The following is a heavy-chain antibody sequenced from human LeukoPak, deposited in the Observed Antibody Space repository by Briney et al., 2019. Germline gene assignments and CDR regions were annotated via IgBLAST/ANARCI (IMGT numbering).Heavy chain of an antibody. CDR2: ISSSSSYI. J-gene: IGHJ6*03. V-gene: IGHV3-21*01. CDR3: ARGGIWSGYPQGDYYYYMDV. Sequence: GGSLRLSCAASGFTFSSYSMNWVRQAPGKGLEWVSSISSSSSYIYYADSVKGRFTISRDNAKNSLYLQMNSLRAEDTAVYYCARGGIWSGYPQGDYYYYMDVWGKGTTVTVSS. D-gene: IGHD3-3*01. CDR1: GFTFSSYS.